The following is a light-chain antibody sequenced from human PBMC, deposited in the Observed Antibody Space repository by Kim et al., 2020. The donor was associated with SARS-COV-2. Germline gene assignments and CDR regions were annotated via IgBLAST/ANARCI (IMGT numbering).Light chain of an antibody. CDR2: VEGSGSY. J-gene: IGLJ3*02. CDR3: ETWDSNIQV. Sequence: QPVLTQSSSASASLGSSVKLTCTLSSGLSNYFIAWHQQQPGKAPRFLMKVEGSGSYNKGGGVPDRFSGSRSGADRYLIISNLHSEDEADYYCETWDSNIQVFGGGTQLTVL. V-gene: IGLV4-60*03. CDR1: SGLSNYF.